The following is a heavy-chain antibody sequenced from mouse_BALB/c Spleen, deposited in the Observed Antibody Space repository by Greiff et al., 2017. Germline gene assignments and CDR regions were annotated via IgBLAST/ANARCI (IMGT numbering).Heavy chain of an antibody. CDR3: ASRGIIAWFAY. Sequence: QVQRQQSGPELVKPGASVRISCKASGYTFTSYYIHWVKQRPGQGLEWIGCICPGNVNTKYNEKFKGKATLAADKSTSTAYMQLSSLTSEDSAFYFSASRGIIAWFAYWGQGTLVTVSA. CDR1: GYTFTSYY. CDR2: ICPGNVNT. D-gene: IGHD1-1*01. V-gene: IGHV1S56*01. J-gene: IGHJ3*01.